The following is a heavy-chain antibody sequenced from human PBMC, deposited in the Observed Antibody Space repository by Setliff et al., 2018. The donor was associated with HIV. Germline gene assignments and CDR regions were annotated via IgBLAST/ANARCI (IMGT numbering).Heavy chain of an antibody. Sequence: KPSETLSLTCTVSGGSIGSYYWTWLRQFPGKGLEWIGFIFYTGSTTYNPSLSSRVTISVDTSKNQFTLKRSSVTAADTAVYYCGRQVPVPGVAVTPIDYWGQGTLVTVSS. J-gene: IGHJ4*02. CDR1: GGSIGSYY. CDR3: GRQVPVPGVAVTPIDY. CDR2: IFYTGST. V-gene: IGHV4-59*08. D-gene: IGHD3-3*01.